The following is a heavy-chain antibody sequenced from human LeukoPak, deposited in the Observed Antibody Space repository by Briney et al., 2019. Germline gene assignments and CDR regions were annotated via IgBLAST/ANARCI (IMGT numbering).Heavy chain of an antibody. CDR3: ARGWYSSGWSGGYFDY. J-gene: IGHJ4*02. CDR2: IYYTGST. V-gene: IGHV4-59*01. Sequence: SETLSLTCSVFGGSISSFYWTWVRQPPGKGLEWIGYIYYTGSTNSNPSLKSRVTISVDTSKNQFSLKLGTVTAADTAVYYCARGWYSSGWSGGYFDYWGQGTLATVSS. D-gene: IGHD6-19*01. CDR1: GGSISSFY.